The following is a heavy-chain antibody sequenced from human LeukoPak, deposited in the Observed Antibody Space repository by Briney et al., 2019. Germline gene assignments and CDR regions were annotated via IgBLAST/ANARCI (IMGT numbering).Heavy chain of an antibody. D-gene: IGHD3-10*01. CDR2: IDQYGGQK. V-gene: IGHV3-7*05. Sequence: GSLRLSCAASGFTFSVYWMTWVRQAPGKGLEWVATIDQYGGQKNYVESVKGRFTISRDNAENSLFLQMNSLRADDTAVYYCATELWFRADAWGQGTLVTASS. J-gene: IGHJ5*02. CDR1: GFTFSVYW. CDR3: ATELWFRADA.